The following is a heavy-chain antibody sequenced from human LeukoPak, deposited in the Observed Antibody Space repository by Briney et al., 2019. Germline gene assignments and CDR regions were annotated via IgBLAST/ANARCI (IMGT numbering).Heavy chain of an antibody. J-gene: IGHJ1*01. D-gene: IGHD2-2*02. CDR1: GFTFSSYW. V-gene: IGHV3-7*01. CDR2: IKQDGSEK. Sequence: GGSLRLSCAASGFTFSSYWMSWVRQAPGKGLEWVANIKQDGSEKYYVDSVKGRFTISRDNAKNSLYLQMNSLRAEDTAVYYCAREVYCSSTSCYTGYFQHWGRGTLVTVSS. CDR3: AREVYCSSTSCYTGYFQH.